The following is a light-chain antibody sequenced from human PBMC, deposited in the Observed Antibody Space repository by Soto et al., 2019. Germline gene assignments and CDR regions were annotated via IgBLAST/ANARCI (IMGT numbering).Light chain of an antibody. CDR3: SSYAGSNNYV. J-gene: IGLJ1*01. CDR2: EVS. Sequence: QSVGTQPASVSGSAGQSITISCTGTSSDGGSYNYVSWYQQHPGKAPKLMIYEVSNRPSGVSSRFSGSKSGNTASLTVSVPQAEDEADYYCSSYAGSNNYVFGARNKGT. V-gene: IGLV2-14*01. CDR1: SSDGGSYNY.